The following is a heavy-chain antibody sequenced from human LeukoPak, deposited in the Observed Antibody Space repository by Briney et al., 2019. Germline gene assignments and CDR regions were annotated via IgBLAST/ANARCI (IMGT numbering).Heavy chain of an antibody. Sequence: PGGSLRLSCVASGFTFTMSSMIWVRQAPGEGLEWVANMREDGSNEYYADSVKGRFTITRDNAKNSLYLQMKSLRAEDTAVYYCARDWYGAKDFWGQGTPVTVSP. CDR3: ARDWYGAKDF. V-gene: IGHV3-7*01. J-gene: IGHJ1*01. CDR1: GFTFTMSS. D-gene: IGHD6-13*01. CDR2: MREDGSNE.